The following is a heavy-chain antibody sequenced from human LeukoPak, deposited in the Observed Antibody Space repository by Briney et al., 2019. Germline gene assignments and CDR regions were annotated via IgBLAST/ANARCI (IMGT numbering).Heavy chain of an antibody. Sequence: GGSLRLSCAASGFTFSSYSMNWVRQAPGKGLEWVSSISSRSSYIYYADSVKGRFTISRDNAKNSLYLQMNSLRAEDTAVYYCARDLEDIVVVPAAQLPDAFDIWGQGTMVTVSS. CDR1: GFTFSSYS. J-gene: IGHJ3*02. CDR3: ARDLEDIVVVPAAQLPDAFDI. CDR2: ISSRSSYI. D-gene: IGHD2-2*01. V-gene: IGHV3-21*01.